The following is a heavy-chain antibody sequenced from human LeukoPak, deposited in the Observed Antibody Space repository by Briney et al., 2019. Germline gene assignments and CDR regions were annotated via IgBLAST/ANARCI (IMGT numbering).Heavy chain of an antibody. CDR1: GFTFSSYW. CDR3: QVSDYWYFDL. Sequence: GGSLRLSCAASGFTFSSYWMHWVRQAPGKGLVWVSRINSDGSSTSYADSVKGRFTISRDNAKNTLYLQMNSLRAEDTAVYYRQVSDYWYFDLWGRGTLVTVSS. V-gene: IGHV3-74*01. CDR2: INSDGSST. J-gene: IGHJ2*01.